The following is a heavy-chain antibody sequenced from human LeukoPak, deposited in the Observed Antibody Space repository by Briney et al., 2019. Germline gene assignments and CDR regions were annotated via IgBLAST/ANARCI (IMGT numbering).Heavy chain of an antibody. CDR2: ISSSGSTI. CDR3: AELGITMIGGV. J-gene: IGHJ6*04. V-gene: IGHV3-48*03. Sequence: GGSLRLSCAASGFTVSSNYINWVRQAPGEGLGWVSYISSSGSTIYYADSVKGRFTISRDNAKNSLYLQMNSLRAEDTAVYYCAELGITMIGGVWGKGTTVTIFS. CDR1: GFTVSSNY. D-gene: IGHD3-10*02.